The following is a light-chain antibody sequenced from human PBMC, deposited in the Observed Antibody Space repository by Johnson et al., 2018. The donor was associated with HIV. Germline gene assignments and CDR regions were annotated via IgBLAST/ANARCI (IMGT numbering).Light chain of an antibody. CDR2: EDN. CDR3: GIWYASLSPLYV. J-gene: IGLJ1*01. V-gene: IGLV1-51*01. Sequence: QSVLTQPPSVSAAPGQKVTISCSGSSSNIGNSYVSWYQQLPGTAPKLLIYEDNKRPSGIPDRFSGSKSGATATLGITGLQTWDDADYYCGIWYASLSPLYVFGPGTTITVL. CDR1: SSNIGNSY.